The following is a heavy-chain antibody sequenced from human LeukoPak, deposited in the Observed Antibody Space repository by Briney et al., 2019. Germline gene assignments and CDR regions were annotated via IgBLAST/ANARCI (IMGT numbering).Heavy chain of an antibody. Sequence: PGGSLRLSCVASGFTFSSYAMSWVRQAPGKGLEWVSVMSGSGDSTYYADSVKGRFTISRDNSKNTLHLQMNSLRAEDTAVYYCAKVVSAYIYGYNYFDYWGQGTLVTVSS. CDR1: GFTFSSYA. D-gene: IGHD5-18*01. CDR2: MSGSGDST. J-gene: IGHJ4*02. CDR3: AKVVSAYIYGYNYFDY. V-gene: IGHV3-23*01.